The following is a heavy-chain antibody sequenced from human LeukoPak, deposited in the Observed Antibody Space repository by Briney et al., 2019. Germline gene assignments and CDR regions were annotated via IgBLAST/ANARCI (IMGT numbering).Heavy chain of an antibody. CDR1: GGSFSGYY. Sequence: SETLSLTCAVYGGSFSGYYWSWIRQPPGKGLEWIGEINHSGSTNYSPSLKSRVTISVDTSKNHFSLNLTSLTAADTAVYYCARQGITMAGTVSYYIDVWGKGTTVIISS. J-gene: IGHJ6*03. V-gene: IGHV4-34*01. D-gene: IGHD6-19*01. CDR2: INHSGST. CDR3: ARQGITMAGTVSYYIDV.